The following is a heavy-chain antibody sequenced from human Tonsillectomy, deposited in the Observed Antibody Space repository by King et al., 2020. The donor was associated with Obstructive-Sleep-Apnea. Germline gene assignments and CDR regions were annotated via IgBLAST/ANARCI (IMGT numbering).Heavy chain of an antibody. CDR1: GGSISYYY. V-gene: IGHV4-59*01. CDR3: ARRPGNGAYYFDP. Sequence: QLQESGPGLVKPSETLALTCSVSGGSISYYYWGWIRQSPGRGLDWIGYMYYTWRANYNPPLKSRLTISGDTSKNQFSLKLSSVTAADTADYYCARRPGNGAYYFDPWGQGTLVTVSS. CDR2: MYYTWRA. J-gene: IGHJ4*02. D-gene: IGHD1-26*01.